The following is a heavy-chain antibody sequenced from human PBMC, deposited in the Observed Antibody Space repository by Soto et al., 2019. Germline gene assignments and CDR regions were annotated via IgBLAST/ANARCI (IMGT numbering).Heavy chain of an antibody. CDR1: GGSISRDF. CDR2: ISISGST. CDR3: ARRPDYDILTGPRYYYYYYGMDV. Sequence: PSETLSLTCTVSGGSISRDFWSWIRQPPGKGLEWVGYISISGSTDYSPSLKSRVTISVDTSKNQFSLKLSSVTAADTAVYYCARRPDYDILTGPRYYYYYYGMDVWGQGTTVTVSS. V-gene: IGHV4-4*08. J-gene: IGHJ6*02. D-gene: IGHD3-9*01.